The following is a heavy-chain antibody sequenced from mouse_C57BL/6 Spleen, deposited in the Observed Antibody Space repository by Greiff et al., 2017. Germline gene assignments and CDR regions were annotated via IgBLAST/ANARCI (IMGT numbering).Heavy chain of an antibody. J-gene: IGHJ1*03. V-gene: IGHV1-82*01. D-gene: IGHD1-1*01. CDR2: IYPGDGGT. CDR1: GYAFSSPW. CDR3: EKDYGSSHWYFEV. Sequence: QVQLKQSGPELVKPGASVKISCKASGYAFSSPWMNWVKQRPGKGLEWIGRIYPGDGGTNYNGKFKGKATLTADKSSSTAYMQLSSLTSDDSAVYFCEKDYGSSHWYFEVWGTGTTVTGSS.